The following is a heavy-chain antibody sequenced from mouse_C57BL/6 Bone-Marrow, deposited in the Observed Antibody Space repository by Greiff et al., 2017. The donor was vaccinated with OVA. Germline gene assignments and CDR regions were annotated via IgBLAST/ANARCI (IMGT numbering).Heavy chain of an antibody. CDR2: IHPNSGST. D-gene: IGHD1-1*01. Sequence: QVQLQQPGAELVKPGASVKLSCKASGYTFTSYWMHWVKQRPGQGLEWIGMIHPNSGSTNYNEKFKSKATLTVDKSSSTAYMQLSSLTSEDSAVYYCARPPTIYYYGSSYFDYWGQGTTLTVSS. V-gene: IGHV1-64*01. CDR1: GYTFTSYW. CDR3: ARPPTIYYYGSSYFDY. J-gene: IGHJ2*01.